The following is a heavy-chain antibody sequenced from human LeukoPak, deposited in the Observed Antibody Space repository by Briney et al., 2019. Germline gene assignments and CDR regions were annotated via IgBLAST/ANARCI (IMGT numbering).Heavy chain of an antibody. D-gene: IGHD3-3*01. V-gene: IGHV4-38-2*01. J-gene: IGHJ5*02. CDR1: GYSISSGYY. CDR2: IYHSGIT. Sequence: SETLSLTCAVSGYSISSGYYWGWIRQPPGKGLEWIGSIYHSGITYYNPSLRSRVTISVDTSKNQFSQKLSSVTAADTAVYYCARHNPLTYYDFWSGPINWFDPWGQGTLVTVSS. CDR3: ARHNPLTYYDFWSGPINWFDP.